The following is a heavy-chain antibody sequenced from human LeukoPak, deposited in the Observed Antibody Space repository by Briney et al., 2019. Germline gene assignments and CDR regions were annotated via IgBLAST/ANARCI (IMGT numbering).Heavy chain of an antibody. CDR1: GYTFTSYG. CDR2: ISAYNGNT. D-gene: IGHD6-6*01. J-gene: IGHJ5*02. Sequence: GASVTVSCTASGYTFTSYGISWVRQAPGQGLEWMGWISAYNGNTIYAQKFQGRVTMTEDTSTDTAYMELSSLRSEDTAVYYCATKYSSSAPFDPWGQGTLVTVSS. CDR3: ATKYSSSAPFDP. V-gene: IGHV1-18*01.